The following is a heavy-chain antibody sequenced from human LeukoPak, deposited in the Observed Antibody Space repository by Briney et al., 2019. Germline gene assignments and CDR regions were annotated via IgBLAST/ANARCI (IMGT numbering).Heavy chain of an antibody. CDR3: AKDRDGDHRRPDAFDI. V-gene: IGHV1-2*02. D-gene: IGHD4-17*01. Sequence: ASVKVSCKASGYTFTGYYIHWVRQAPGQGLEWMGWIKPNSGGTNYAQKFQGRVTMTRDTSISTAYMELSRLRSDDTAVYYCAKDRDGDHRRPDAFDIWGQGTMVTVSS. J-gene: IGHJ3*02. CDR2: IKPNSGGT. CDR1: GYTFTGYY.